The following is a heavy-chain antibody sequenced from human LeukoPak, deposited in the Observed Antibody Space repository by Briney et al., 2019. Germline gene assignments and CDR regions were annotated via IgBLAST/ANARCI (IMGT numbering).Heavy chain of an antibody. CDR1: GGSVSNYY. D-gene: IGHD3-22*01. V-gene: IGHV4-59*08. CDR2: MYYSGST. J-gene: IGHJ3*02. CDR3: ARHKRDYYDSSDDAFDI. Sequence: SETLSLTCTVSGGSVSNYYWSWIRQPPGKGLEWIGYMYYSGSTNYNPTLKSRVTISVGASKNQFSLKLNSVTAADTAVYYCARHKRDYYDSSDDAFDIWGQGTMVTVSS.